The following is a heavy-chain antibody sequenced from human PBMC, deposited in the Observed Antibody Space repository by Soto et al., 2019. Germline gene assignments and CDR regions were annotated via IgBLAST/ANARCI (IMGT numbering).Heavy chain of an antibody. CDR3: ASLKLGYSTFDP. D-gene: IGHD5-18*01. CDR2: VSYTGNT. V-gene: IGHV4-30-4*08. CDR1: GGSIGSGGYW. J-gene: IGHJ5*02. Sequence: SETLSLTCTVSGGSIGSGGYWWSWIRKHPGRGLEWIGFVSYTGNTQYNPSLKSRVNISVDTSKNQFSLKLSSVTAADTAVYYCASLKLGYSTFDPWGQGTLVTVSS.